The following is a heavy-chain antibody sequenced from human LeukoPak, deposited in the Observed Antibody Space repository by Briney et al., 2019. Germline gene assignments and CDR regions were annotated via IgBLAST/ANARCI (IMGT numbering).Heavy chain of an antibody. CDR1: GFTLSSYA. CDR2: VSDTGNT. V-gene: IGHV3-23*01. D-gene: IGHD2-15*01. Sequence: GGSLRLSCAATGFTLSSYAMSWVRQAPGKGLEWVSAVSDTGNTYHADSVNGRFSIYRDSSKNTLCLQMNRLRPEDAAVYYCAKAPVTTCRGAFCYPFDYWGLGTLVTVSS. CDR3: AKAPVTTCRGAFCYPFDY. J-gene: IGHJ4*02.